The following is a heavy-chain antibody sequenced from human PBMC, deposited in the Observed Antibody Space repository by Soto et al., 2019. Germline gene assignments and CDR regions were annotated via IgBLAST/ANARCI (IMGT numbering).Heavy chain of an antibody. Sequence: LRLSCTASGFTFGDYAMSWFRQAPGRGLEWVGFIRSKAYGGTTEYAASVKGRFTISRDDSKSIAYLQMNSLKTEDTAVYYCTRARYNWNYGPQNYYGMDVWGQGTTVTVSS. CDR2: IRSKAYGGTT. CDR1: GFTFGDYA. D-gene: IGHD1-7*01. J-gene: IGHJ6*02. V-gene: IGHV3-49*03. CDR3: TRARYNWNYGPQNYYGMDV.